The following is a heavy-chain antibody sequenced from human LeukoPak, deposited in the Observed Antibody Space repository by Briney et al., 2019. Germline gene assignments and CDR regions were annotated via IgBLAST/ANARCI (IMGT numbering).Heavy chain of an antibody. V-gene: IGHV3-74*01. D-gene: IGHD3-22*01. Sequence: GGSLRLSCAASGFTFSSYWMHWVRQAPGKGLVWVSRINSDGSSTSYADSVEGRFTISRDNAKNTLYLQMNSLRAEDTAVYYCASAIVVINWDAFDIWGQGTMVTVSS. CDR2: INSDGSST. J-gene: IGHJ3*02. CDR3: ASAIVVINWDAFDI. CDR1: GFTFSSYW.